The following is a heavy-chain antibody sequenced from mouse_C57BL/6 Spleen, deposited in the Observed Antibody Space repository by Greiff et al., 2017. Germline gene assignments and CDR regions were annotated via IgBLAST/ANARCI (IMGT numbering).Heavy chain of an antibody. CDR3: ERLIYYYGSSFDG. V-gene: IGHV1-26*01. CDR1: GYTFTDYY. J-gene: IGHJ1*03. CDR2: INPNNGGT. D-gene: IGHD1-1*01. Sequence: VQLQQSGPELVKPGASVKISCKASGYTFTDYYMNWVKQSHGKSLEWIGDINPNNGGTSYNQKFKGKATLTVDKSSSTAYMELRSLTSEDSAVYYCERLIYYYGSSFDGWGTGTTVTVSS.